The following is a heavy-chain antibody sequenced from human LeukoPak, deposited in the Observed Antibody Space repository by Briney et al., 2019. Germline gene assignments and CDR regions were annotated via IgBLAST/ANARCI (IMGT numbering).Heavy chain of an antibody. CDR3: AKDRGLLSAPI. D-gene: IGHD5-12*01. Sequence: GGSLRLSCAASGFTFSSYAMSWVRQAPGKGLEWVSAISGSGGSTYYADSVKGRFTISKDNSKNTLYLQMNSLGAEDTAVYYCAKDRGLLSAPIWGQGTMVTVSS. CDR2: ISGSGGST. V-gene: IGHV3-23*01. J-gene: IGHJ3*02. CDR1: GFTFSSYA.